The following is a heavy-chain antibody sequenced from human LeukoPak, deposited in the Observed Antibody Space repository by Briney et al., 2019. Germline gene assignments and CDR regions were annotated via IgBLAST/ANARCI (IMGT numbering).Heavy chain of an antibody. Sequence: LSLTCTVSGGSISSSSYYWGWVRQAPGKGLEWVALISYDGSNKYYADSVKGRFTISRDNSKNTLYLRMSSLRAEDTAVYHCARRNHYDSKETDYWGQGTLVTVSS. J-gene: IGHJ4*02. CDR1: GGSISSSSYY. CDR2: ISYDGSNK. V-gene: IGHV3-30*03. D-gene: IGHD3-22*01. CDR3: ARRNHYDSKETDY.